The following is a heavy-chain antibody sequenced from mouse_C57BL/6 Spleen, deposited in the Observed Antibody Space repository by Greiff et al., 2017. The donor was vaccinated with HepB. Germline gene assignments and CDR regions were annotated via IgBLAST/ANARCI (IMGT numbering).Heavy chain of an antibody. D-gene: IGHD3-2*02. CDR1: GYTFTSYW. V-gene: IGHV1-74*01. CDR3: AIPQTAQGPFAY. Sequence: QVQLQQPGAELVKPGASVKVSCKASGYTFTSYWMHWVKQRPGQGLEWIGRIHPSDSDTNYNQKFKGKATLTVDKSSSTAYMQLSSLTSEDSAVYYWAIPQTAQGPFAYWGQGTLVTVSA. CDR2: IHPSDSDT. J-gene: IGHJ3*01.